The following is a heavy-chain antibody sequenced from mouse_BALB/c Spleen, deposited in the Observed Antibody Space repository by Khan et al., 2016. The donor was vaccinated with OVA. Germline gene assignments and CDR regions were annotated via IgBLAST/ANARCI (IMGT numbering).Heavy chain of an antibody. CDR2: INTYTGEP. Sequence: QIQLVQSGPELKKPGETVKISCKASAYTFTNYGMNWVKQAPGKGLKWMGWINTYTGEPTYTDDFKGRFAISLETSASTAYLQINNHKNEDMATYFCARGASYWYFDVWGAGTTVTVSS. CDR3: ARGASYWYFDV. V-gene: IGHV9-1*02. J-gene: IGHJ1*01. CDR1: AYTFTNYG.